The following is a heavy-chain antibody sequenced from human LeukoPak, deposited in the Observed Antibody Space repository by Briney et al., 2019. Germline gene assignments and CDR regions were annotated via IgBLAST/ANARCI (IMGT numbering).Heavy chain of an antibody. D-gene: IGHD3-22*01. Sequence: GASVKVSCKASGYTFTGYYMHWVRQAPGQGLEWMGWINPNSGGTNYAQKFQGRVTMTRDTSISTAYMELSRLRSDDTAVYYCARDERYDSSGYPSDYWGQGTLVTVSS. CDR2: INPNSGGT. J-gene: IGHJ4*02. CDR3: ARDERYDSSGYPSDY. V-gene: IGHV1-2*02. CDR1: GYTFTGYY.